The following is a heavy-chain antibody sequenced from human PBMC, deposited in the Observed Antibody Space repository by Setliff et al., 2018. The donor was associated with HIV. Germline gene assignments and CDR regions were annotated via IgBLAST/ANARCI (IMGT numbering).Heavy chain of an antibody. CDR3: ARSNLEPTSRLFDP. V-gene: IGHV3-7*05. J-gene: IGHJ5*02. CDR2: IKQDGSEK. D-gene: IGHD1-1*01. Sequence: GGSLRLSCAASGFTFSTYWMSWVRQAPGKGLEWVANIKQDGSEKNYMDSAKGRFTISRDNAKNSLYLQMNSLRVEDTAVYYCARSNLEPTSRLFDPWGPGTRVTVSS. CDR1: GFTFSTYW.